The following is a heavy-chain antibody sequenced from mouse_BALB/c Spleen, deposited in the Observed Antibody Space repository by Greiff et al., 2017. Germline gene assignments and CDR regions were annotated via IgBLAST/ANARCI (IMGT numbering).Heavy chain of an antibody. CDR1: GYTFTSYV. Sequence: EVQLQQSGPELVKPWASVKMSCKASGYTFTSYVMHWVKQKPGQGLEWIGYINPYNDGTKYNEKFKGKATLTSDKSSSTAYMELSSLTSEDSAVYYCAREGDDYDVLYAMDYWGQGTSVTVSS. CDR3: AREGDDYDVLYAMDY. CDR2: INPYNDGT. D-gene: IGHD2-4*01. V-gene: IGHV1-14*01. J-gene: IGHJ4*01.